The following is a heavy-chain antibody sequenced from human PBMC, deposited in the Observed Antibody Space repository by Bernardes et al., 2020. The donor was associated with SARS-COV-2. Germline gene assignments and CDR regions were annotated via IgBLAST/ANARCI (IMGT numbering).Heavy chain of an antibody. J-gene: IGHJ6*02. D-gene: IGHD6-19*01. Sequence: ASVKVSCKASGYTFTGYYMHWVRQAPGQGLEWMGWINPNSGGTNYAQKFQRRVTMTRDTSISTAYMELSRLRSDDTAVYYCAREDYPVIAVAGPFSNYYYYGMDVWGQGTTVTVSS. V-gene: IGHV1-2*02. CDR2: INPNSGGT. CDR1: GYTFTGYY. CDR3: AREDYPVIAVAGPFSNYYYYGMDV.